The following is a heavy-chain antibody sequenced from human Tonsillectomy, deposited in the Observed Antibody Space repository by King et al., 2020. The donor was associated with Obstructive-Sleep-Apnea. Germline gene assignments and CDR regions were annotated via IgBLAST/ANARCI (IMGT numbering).Heavy chain of an antibody. CDR1: GDTLSSSTFY. CDR3: VRLGYSYGYGRY. V-gene: IGHV4-39*01. Sequence: QLQESGPGLVKPSETVSLTCTVSGDTLSSSTFYWGWIRQPPGKGLEWIGSVYFGGITYYNPSLKSRVTISGDTSKNQFSLNLTSVTAADTAVYYCVRLGYSYGYGRYWGQGSLVTVSS. D-gene: IGHD5-18*01. CDR2: VYFGGIT. J-gene: IGHJ4*02.